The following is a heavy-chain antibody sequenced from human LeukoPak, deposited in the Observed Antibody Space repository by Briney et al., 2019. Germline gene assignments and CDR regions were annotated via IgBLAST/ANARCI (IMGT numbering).Heavy chain of an antibody. CDR3: AKDRDTYGSIYYFDD. Sequence: PGGPLRLSCAASGFTFSRYGMHWVRQAPGKGLEWVAVISYDGKDKHYADSVKGRFTISRDNSKNTLCLQMNSLRAEDTAVYYCAKDRDTYGSIYYFDDWGQGTLVTVSS. CDR2: ISYDGKDK. D-gene: IGHD5-18*01. J-gene: IGHJ4*02. CDR1: GFTFSRYG. V-gene: IGHV3-30*18.